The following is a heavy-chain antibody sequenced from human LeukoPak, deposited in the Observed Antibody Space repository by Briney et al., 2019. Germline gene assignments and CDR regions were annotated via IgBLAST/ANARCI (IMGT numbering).Heavy chain of an antibody. J-gene: IGHJ4*02. CDR1: GFTFSSYA. D-gene: IGHD4-11*01. CDR2: ISGSGGST. V-gene: IGHV3-23*01. CDR3: ARGEFYSNYDGYFDS. Sequence: PGGSLRLSCAASGFTFSSYAMSWVRQAPGKGLEWVSAISGSGGSTYYADSVKGRFTISRDNSKNTLYLQMNSLRAEDTALYYCARGEFYSNYDGYFDSWGQGILVTVSS.